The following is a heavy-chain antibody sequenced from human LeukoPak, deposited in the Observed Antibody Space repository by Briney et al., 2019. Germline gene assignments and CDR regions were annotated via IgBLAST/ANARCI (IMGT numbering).Heavy chain of an antibody. CDR3: ARLRFLEWLFPWFDP. CDR1: GGSISGQY. CDR2: ISYSGIT. V-gene: IGHV4-59*08. Sequence: SETLSLTCTVSGGSISGQYWSWIRQPPGRGLEWIGYISYSGITTYNPSLKNRVTISIDTSKNQFSLKLSSMTAADTAVYYCARLRFLEWLFPWFDPWGQGTLVTVSS. J-gene: IGHJ5*02. D-gene: IGHD3-3*01.